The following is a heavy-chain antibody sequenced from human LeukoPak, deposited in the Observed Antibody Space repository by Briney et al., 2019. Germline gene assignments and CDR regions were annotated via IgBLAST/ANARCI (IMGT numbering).Heavy chain of an antibody. CDR3: AKAPPYYSDSSGYFQH. J-gene: IGHJ1*01. V-gene: IGHV3-9*01. CDR1: GFTFDDSA. Sequence: PGRSLRHSCAASGFTFDDSAMHWVRQVPGKGLEWVSGISWNSGIIDYADSVKGRFTISRDNAKNSLYLQMNNLRPDDTAFYYCAKAPPYYSDSSGYFQHWGQGTLVTVSS. D-gene: IGHD3-22*01. CDR2: ISWNSGII.